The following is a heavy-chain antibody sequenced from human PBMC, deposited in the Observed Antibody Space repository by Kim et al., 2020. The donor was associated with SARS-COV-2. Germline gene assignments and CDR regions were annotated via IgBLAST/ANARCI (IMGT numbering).Heavy chain of an antibody. V-gene: IGHV1-18*01. J-gene: IGHJ4*02. CDR1: GYTFTSYG. CDR2: ISAYNGNT. Sequence: ASVKVSCKASGYTFTSYGISWVRQAPGQGLEWMGWISAYNGNTNYAQKLQGRVTMTTDTSTSTAYMELRSLRSDDTAVYYCARDLAYKGIFIAAAGTGHFDYWGQGTLVTVSS. D-gene: IGHD6-13*01. CDR3: ARDLAYKGIFIAAAGTGHFDY.